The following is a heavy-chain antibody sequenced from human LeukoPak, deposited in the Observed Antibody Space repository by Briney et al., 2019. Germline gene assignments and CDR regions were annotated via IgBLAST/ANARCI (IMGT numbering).Heavy chain of an antibody. D-gene: IGHD3-22*01. CDR3: ARVLHKRNYDSTTYYGY. V-gene: IGHV3-30*04. Sequence: GGSLRLSCAASGFTFSSYAIHWVRQAPGKGLEWVSVISYDGSNKYYADSVKGRFTISRDNAKNSLYLQMNSLRAEDTAVYYCARVLHKRNYDSTTYYGYWGQGTLVTASS. CDR1: GFTFSSYA. J-gene: IGHJ4*02. CDR2: ISYDGSNK.